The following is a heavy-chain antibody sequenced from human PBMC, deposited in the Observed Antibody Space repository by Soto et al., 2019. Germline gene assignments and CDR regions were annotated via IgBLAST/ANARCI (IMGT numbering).Heavy chain of an antibody. CDR2: IIPIFGTA. V-gene: IGHV1-69*01. D-gene: IGHD2-2*01. CDR3: ARDLGFSASDPI. J-gene: IGHJ4*02. CDR1: GGTFSSYA. Sequence: SVKVYCKASGGTFSSYAISWVRQAPGQGLEWMGGIIPIFGTANYAQKFQGRVTITADESTSTAYMELSSLRSEDTAVYYCARDLGFSASDPIWGQGTLVTVSS.